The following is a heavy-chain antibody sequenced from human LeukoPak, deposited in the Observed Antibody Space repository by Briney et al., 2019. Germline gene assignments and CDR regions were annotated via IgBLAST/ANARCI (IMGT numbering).Heavy chain of an antibody. Sequence: QTGGSLRLSCVPSGFSFSNCAMSWVRQAPGKGLEWVANIKQDGSEKYYVDSVKGRFTISRDNAKNSLYLQMNSLRAEDTAVYYCARVNRGSDGMVYWGQGTLVTVSS. J-gene: IGHJ4*02. CDR3: ARVNRGSDGMVY. V-gene: IGHV3-7*01. CDR2: IKQDGSEK. CDR1: GFSFSNCA. D-gene: IGHD2-15*01.